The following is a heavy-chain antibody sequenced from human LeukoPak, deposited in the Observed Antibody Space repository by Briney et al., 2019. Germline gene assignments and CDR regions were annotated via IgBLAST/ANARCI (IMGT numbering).Heavy chain of an antibody. CDR2: INPDGSST. V-gene: IGHV3-74*01. CDR1: RFTFSNYW. Sequence: QPGGSLRLSCAASRFTFSNYWMHWVRQAPGKGLVWVSRINPDGSSTTYADSVKGRFTISRDNSKNTLYLQMTSLRADDTAVYYCARDRVLHYFDYWGQGALVTVSS. D-gene: IGHD3-16*01. J-gene: IGHJ4*02. CDR3: ARDRVLHYFDY.